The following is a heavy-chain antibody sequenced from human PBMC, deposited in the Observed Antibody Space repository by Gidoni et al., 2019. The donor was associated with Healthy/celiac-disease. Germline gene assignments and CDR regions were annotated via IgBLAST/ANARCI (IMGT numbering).Heavy chain of an antibody. D-gene: IGHD4-17*01. CDR2: ISSNDEK. CDR1: GFSLSKARMG. CDR3: ARTPTDFQSTAAFDI. Sequence: QVTLKESGPVLVKPTETLTLTCTVSGFSLSKARMGVSWILQLPGTALEWRAHISSNDEKSYSTFLKSRLTISKDTSKSQVVLTMTNMEPVDTATYYCARTPTDFQSTAAFDIWGQGTMVIVSS. J-gene: IGHJ3*02. V-gene: IGHV2-26*01.